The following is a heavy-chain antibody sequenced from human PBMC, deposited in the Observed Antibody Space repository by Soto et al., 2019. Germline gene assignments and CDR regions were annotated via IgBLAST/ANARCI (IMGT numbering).Heavy chain of an antibody. D-gene: IGHD2-21*01. V-gene: IGHV3-30*18. Sequence: GGSLRLSCAASGFTFSSYGMHWVRQAPGKGLEWVAVISYDGSNKYYADSVKGRFTISRDNSKNTLYLQMNSLRAEDTAVYYCAKGVFVVETAPFDYWGQGTLVTVSS. CDR3: AKGVFVVETAPFDY. J-gene: IGHJ4*02. CDR1: GFTFSSYG. CDR2: ISYDGSNK.